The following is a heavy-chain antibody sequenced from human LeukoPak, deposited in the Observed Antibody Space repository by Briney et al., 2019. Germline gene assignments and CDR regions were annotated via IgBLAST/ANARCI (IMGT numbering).Heavy chain of an antibody. D-gene: IGHD3-9*01. V-gene: IGHV3-23*01. CDR3: AKGVGYDILTGRPHAFDT. Sequence: PGGSLRLSCAASGFTFSSYAMSWVRQAPGKGLEWVSAISGSGGSTYYADSVKGRFTISRDNSKNTLYLQMNSLRAEDTAVYYCAKGVGYDILTGRPHAFDTWGQGTMVTVSS. CDR1: GFTFSSYA. CDR2: ISGSGGST. J-gene: IGHJ3*02.